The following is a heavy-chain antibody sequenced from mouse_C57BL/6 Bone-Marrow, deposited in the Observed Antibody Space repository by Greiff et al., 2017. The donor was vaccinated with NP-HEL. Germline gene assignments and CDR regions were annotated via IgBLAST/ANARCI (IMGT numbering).Heavy chain of an antibody. Sequence: EVKLLESGPGLVKPSQSLSLTCSVTGYSITSGYYWNWIRQFPGNKLEWMGYISYDGSNNYNPSLKNRISITRDTSKNQFFLKLNSVTTEDTATYYCARDPYPTGDYWGQGTTLTVSS. CDR1: GYSITSGYY. D-gene: IGHD1-1*01. J-gene: IGHJ2*01. CDR2: ISYDGSN. V-gene: IGHV3-6*01. CDR3: ARDPYPTGDY.